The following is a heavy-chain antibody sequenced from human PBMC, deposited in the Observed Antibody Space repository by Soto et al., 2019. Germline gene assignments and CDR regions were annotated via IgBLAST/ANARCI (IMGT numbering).Heavy chain of an antibody. Sequence: PGGSLRLSCAASGFTFSSYAMHWVRQAPGKGLEWVAVISYDGINKYYADSVKGRFTISRDNSKNTLYLQMNSLRAEDTAVYYCARAERITMIVVVIYFDYWGQGTLVTVSS. V-gene: IGHV3-30-3*01. D-gene: IGHD3-22*01. CDR2: ISYDGINK. J-gene: IGHJ4*02. CDR3: ARAERITMIVVVIYFDY. CDR1: GFTFSSYA.